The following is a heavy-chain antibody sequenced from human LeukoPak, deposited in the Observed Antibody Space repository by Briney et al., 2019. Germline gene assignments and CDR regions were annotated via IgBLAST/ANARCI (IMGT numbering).Heavy chain of an antibody. V-gene: IGHV3-48*01. Sequence: GGSLRLSCAASGFTFSSYGMHWVRQAPGKGLEWVSYISSSSSTIYYADSVKGRFTISRDNAKNSLYLQMNSLRAEDTAVYYCARGLIDYDFWSGYYGLDYWGQGTLVTISS. CDR1: GFTFSSYG. CDR2: ISSSSSTI. J-gene: IGHJ4*02. D-gene: IGHD3-3*01. CDR3: ARGLIDYDFWSGYYGLDY.